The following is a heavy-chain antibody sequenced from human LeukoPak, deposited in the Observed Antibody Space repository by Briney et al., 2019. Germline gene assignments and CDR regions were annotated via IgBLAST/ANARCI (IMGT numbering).Heavy chain of an antibody. CDR3: AKDHASITMVRGVSNWFDP. J-gene: IGHJ5*02. CDR2: ISYDGSNK. V-gene: IGHV3-30*18. CDR1: GFIFRNYA. Sequence: GRSLRLSCAASGFIFRNYAMHWVRQAPGKGLEWVAVISYDGSNKYYADSVKGRFTISRDNSKNTLYLQMNSLRAEDTAVYYCAKDHASITMVRGVSNWFDPWGQGTLVTVSS. D-gene: IGHD3-10*01.